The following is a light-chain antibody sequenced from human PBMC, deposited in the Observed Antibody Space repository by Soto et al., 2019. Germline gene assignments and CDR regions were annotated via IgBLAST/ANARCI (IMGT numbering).Light chain of an antibody. Sequence: QSALTQPASVSGSPGQSITISCTGTSSDVGSYNLVSWYQHHPGKAPKLMIYEGSKRPSGVSNRFSGSKSGITASLTISGLQAEDEADYYCCSYAGSSTLIFGGGTKLTVL. J-gene: IGLJ2*01. CDR2: EGS. CDR1: SSDVGSYNL. CDR3: CSYAGSSTLI. V-gene: IGLV2-23*01.